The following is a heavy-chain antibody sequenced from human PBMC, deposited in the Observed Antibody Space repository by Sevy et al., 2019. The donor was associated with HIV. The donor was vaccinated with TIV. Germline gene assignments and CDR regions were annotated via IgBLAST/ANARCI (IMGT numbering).Heavy chain of an antibody. V-gene: IGHV4-59*08. CDR1: GGSITSPY. J-gene: IGHJ4*02. CDR3: AGENAWGRGYS. CDR2: IYYNGHI. Sequence: SETLSLTCTVSGGSITSPYWNWIRQPPGNGLEWIANIYYNGHINYNPSLKSRVTLSLDTSKNQFSLRLSSVTAADTAMYYCAGENAWGRGYSWGQGTLVTVSS. D-gene: IGHD1-26*01.